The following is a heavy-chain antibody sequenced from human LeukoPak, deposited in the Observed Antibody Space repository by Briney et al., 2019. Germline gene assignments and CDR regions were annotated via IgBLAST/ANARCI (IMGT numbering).Heavy chain of an antibody. Sequence: PSESLSLTCTVSGGSISSYYWSWIRQPPGKGLEWIGYIYYSGSTNYNPSLKSRVTISVDTSKNQFSLKLSSVTAADTAVYYCARGAYCGGDCYPPYYYYYYMDVWGKGTTVTVSS. CDR3: ARGAYCGGDCYPPYYYYYYMDV. CDR2: IYYSGST. J-gene: IGHJ6*03. CDR1: GGSISSYY. V-gene: IGHV4-59*01. D-gene: IGHD2-21*01.